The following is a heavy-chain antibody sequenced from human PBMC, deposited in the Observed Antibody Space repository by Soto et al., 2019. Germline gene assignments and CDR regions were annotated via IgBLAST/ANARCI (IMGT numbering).Heavy chain of an antibody. J-gene: IGHJ4*02. V-gene: IGHV4-31*03. CDR2: IYHSGGT. Sequence: QVQLQESGPGLVKPSQTLSLTCSVSAGSISSGGYYWHWLRQLPGKGLEWIGYIYHSGGTYSSPSLRSRITISVDTSKNHFSLKLSSVTAADTAVYYCARDRGGYGGYDYWGQGTLVTVSS. CDR3: ARDRGGYGGYDY. D-gene: IGHD5-12*01. CDR1: AGSISSGGYY.